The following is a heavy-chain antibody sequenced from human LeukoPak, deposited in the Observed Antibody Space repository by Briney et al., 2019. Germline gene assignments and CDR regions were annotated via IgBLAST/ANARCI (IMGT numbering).Heavy chain of an antibody. CDR1: GFIFSNYW. D-gene: IGHD2-2*01. J-gene: IGHJ4*02. Sequence: GGSLRLSCEASGFIFSNYWLSWVRQAPGKGLEWVANIKYDGSETYYVDSVKGRFTISRDNGKNSLYVQMNSLRAEDTAVYYCANHLACGSTSCPPFDYWGQGTLVTVSS. CDR2: IKYDGSET. CDR3: ANHLACGSTSCPPFDY. V-gene: IGHV3-7*01.